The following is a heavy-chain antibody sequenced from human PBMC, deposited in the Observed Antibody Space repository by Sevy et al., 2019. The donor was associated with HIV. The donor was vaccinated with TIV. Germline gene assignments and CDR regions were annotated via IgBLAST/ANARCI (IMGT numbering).Heavy chain of an antibody. CDR2: IKQDGSEK. V-gene: IGHV3-7*03. CDR1: GFTFSSYW. Sequence: GGSLRLSCAASGFTFSSYWMSWVRQAPGKGLEWVANIKQDGSEKYYVDSVKGRFTISRDNAKNSLYLQMNSLRAEDTAVYYCSRVARDIVVVPAARTREYYYYMDVWGKGTTVTVSS. D-gene: IGHD2-2*01. J-gene: IGHJ6*03. CDR3: SRVARDIVVVPAARTREYYYYMDV.